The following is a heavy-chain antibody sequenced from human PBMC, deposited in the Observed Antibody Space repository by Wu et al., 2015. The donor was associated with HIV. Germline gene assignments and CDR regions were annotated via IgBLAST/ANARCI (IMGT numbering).Heavy chain of an antibody. Sequence: QVQILQSATEVKKPGASVKFSCKTSGYTFSAAYIHWVRQAPGQGLEWMGWISAYNGNTNYAQKLQGRVTMTTDTSTSTAYMELRSLRSDDTAVYYCARDLRVVRAAVDAFDIVGPRDNGHRLF. CDR3: ARDLRVVRAAVDAFDI. J-gene: IGHJ3*02. V-gene: IGHV1-18*04. CDR2: ISAYNGNT. CDR1: GYTFSAAY. D-gene: IGHD3-10*01.